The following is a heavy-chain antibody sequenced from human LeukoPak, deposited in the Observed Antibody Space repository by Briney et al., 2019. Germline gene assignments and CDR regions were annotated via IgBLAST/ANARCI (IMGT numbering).Heavy chain of an antibody. V-gene: IGHV4-59*01. J-gene: IGHJ3*02. CDR3: ARVITPDAFDI. CDR2: IYYSGST. CDR1: GGSISSYY. Sequence: SETLSLTCTVSGGSISSYYWSWIRQPPGKGLEWIGYIYYSGSTNYNPSLKRRVTISVDTSKNQFSLKLSSVTAADTAVYYCARVITPDAFDIWGQGTMVTVSS. D-gene: IGHD2-15*01.